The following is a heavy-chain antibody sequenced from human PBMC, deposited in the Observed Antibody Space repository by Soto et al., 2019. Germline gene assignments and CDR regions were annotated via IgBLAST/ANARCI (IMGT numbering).Heavy chain of an antibody. D-gene: IGHD3-22*01. CDR2: IIPILGIA. V-gene: IGHV1-69*02. CDR3: ATDYYYDSSGAYAFDI. CDR1: GGTFSSYT. Sequence: QVQLVQSGAEVKKPGSSVKVSCKASGGTFSSYTISWVRQAPGQGLEWMGRIIPILGIANYAQKFQGRVTITADKSTSTGYMELSKLGFWGTAVYYCATDYYYDSSGAYAFDIWGQGTMVTVSS. J-gene: IGHJ3*02.